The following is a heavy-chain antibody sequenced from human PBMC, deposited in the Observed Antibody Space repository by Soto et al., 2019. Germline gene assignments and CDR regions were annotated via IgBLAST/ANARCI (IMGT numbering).Heavy chain of an antibody. D-gene: IGHD5-18*01. Sequence: SKTLSRNCRVSGTSGSNYYWSWIRQPAGKGLEHIGRIYTSGSTSYNPSLKSRVTMSMDTSQTQIYLNLTSVTAADTAVYYCARGGIQLSYAFDYWGQGILVTVSS. V-gene: IGHV4-4*07. J-gene: IGHJ4*02. CDR1: GTSGSNYY. CDR2: IYTSGST. CDR3: ARGGIQLSYAFDY.